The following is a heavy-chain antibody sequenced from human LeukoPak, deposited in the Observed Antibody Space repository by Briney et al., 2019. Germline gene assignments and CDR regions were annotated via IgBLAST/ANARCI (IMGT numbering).Heavy chain of an antibody. J-gene: IGHJ5*02. CDR3: ARGTDYWFDP. Sequence: GASVKVSCKASGYTFTGYYMHWVRQAPGQGLEWMGWINTNSGGTNYAQKFQGRVTMTRDTSISTAYMELSRLRSDDTAVYYCARGTDYWFDPWGQGTLVTVSS. V-gene: IGHV1-2*02. CDR1: GYTFTGYY. CDR2: INTNSGGT.